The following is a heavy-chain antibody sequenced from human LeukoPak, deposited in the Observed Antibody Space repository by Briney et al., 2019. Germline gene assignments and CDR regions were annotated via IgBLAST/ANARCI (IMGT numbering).Heavy chain of an antibody. CDR1: GYTFNTYG. CDR2: ISGYNGKT. D-gene: IGHD6-6*01. CDR3: ARDRTPIAARPYHAFDI. J-gene: IGHJ3*02. Sequence: ASVKVSCKASGYTFNTYGITWVRQAPGQGLEWMGWISGYNGKTKYAQKLQDRVTMTTDTSTTTAYMELRSLRSDDTAVYYCARDRTPIAARPYHAFDIWGQGTMVTVSS. V-gene: IGHV1-18*01.